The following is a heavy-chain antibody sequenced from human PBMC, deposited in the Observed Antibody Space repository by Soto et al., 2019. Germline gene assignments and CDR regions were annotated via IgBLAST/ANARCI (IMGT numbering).Heavy chain of an antibody. Sequence: SETLSLTCAVYGGSFSGYYWSWIRQPPGKGLEWIGEINHSGSTNYKPSLKSRVTISVDTSKNQFSLKLSSVTAADTAVYYCARRRRGINYYGSGSYSIMDVWGQGTTVTVSS. V-gene: IGHV4-34*01. CDR2: INHSGST. D-gene: IGHD3-10*01. CDR3: ARRRRGINYYGSGSYSIMDV. CDR1: GGSFSGYY. J-gene: IGHJ6*02.